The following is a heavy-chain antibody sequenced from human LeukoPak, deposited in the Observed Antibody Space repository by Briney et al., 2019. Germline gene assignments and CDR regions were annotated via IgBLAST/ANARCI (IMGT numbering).Heavy chain of an antibody. V-gene: IGHV1-2*02. CDR3: ARVGRAFTARSSFFDY. J-gene: IGHJ4*02. CDR2: INPNSGGT. CDR1: GYTFSGYY. D-gene: IGHD6-6*01. Sequence: GASVKVSCKASGYTFSGYYMHWVRQAPGRGLEWMGWINPNSGGTNYAQKFQGRVTMTRDTSISTAYMELIRLRSPDTAVYYCARVGRAFTARSSFFDYGGRGTLDSVSS.